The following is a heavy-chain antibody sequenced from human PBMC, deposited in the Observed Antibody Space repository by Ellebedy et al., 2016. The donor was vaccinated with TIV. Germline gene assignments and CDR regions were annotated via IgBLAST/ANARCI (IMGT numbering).Heavy chain of an antibody. J-gene: IGHJ3*02. V-gene: IGHV4-59*08. CDR1: GGSISSYF. CDR3: ARTHFYDSSGYYVDAFDI. Sequence: PGGSLRLSCTVSGGSISSYFWNWIRQPPGKGLEWIGYIYYSGSTSYNPSLKSRVTMSVDTSKNQFSLKLSSVTAADTAVYYCARTHFYDSSGYYVDAFDIWGQGTLVTVSS. D-gene: IGHD3-22*01. CDR2: IYYSGST.